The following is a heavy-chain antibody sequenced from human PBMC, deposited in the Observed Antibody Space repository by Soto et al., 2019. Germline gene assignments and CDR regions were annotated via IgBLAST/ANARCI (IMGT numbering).Heavy chain of an antibody. Sequence: GGSLRLSCAASGFTFSNYAMSWVRQAPGKGLEWVSAISGSGGSTYSADSVKGRFTISRDNSRNTLYLQMSSLRAEDTAVYYFAKGQANVIRGVLITENWFDPWGQGTLVTVSS. CDR2: ISGSGGST. D-gene: IGHD3-10*01. CDR3: AKGQANVIRGVLITENWFDP. CDR1: GFTFSNYA. J-gene: IGHJ5*02. V-gene: IGHV3-23*01.